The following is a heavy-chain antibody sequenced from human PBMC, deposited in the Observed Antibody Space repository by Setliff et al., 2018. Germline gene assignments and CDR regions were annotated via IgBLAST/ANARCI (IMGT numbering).Heavy chain of an antibody. CDR2: INPSGGLT. CDR3: ARDRYYNSWSGTSITAPHDAFDI. V-gene: IGHV1-46*03. J-gene: IGHJ3*02. CDR1: GYTLTNYY. Sequence: ASVQVSCKASGYTLTNYYMHWVRQAPGQGLEWMGIINPSGGLTRYAQKFQGRVTMTRDTSTSTVYMEVSSLRSEDTAVYYCARDRYYNSWSGTSITAPHDAFDIWGQGTVVTVSS. D-gene: IGHD3-3*01.